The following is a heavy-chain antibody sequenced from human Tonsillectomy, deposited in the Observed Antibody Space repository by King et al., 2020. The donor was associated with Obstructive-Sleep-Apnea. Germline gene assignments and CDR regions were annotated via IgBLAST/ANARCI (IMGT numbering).Heavy chain of an antibody. J-gene: IGHJ3*02. D-gene: IGHD3-10*01. CDR1: GFTFEDYA. V-gene: IGHV3-9*01. CDR3: AKDVFRGFRGLDI. CDR2: ISWSGGSI. Sequence: VQLVESGGGLVQPGRSLRLSCAASGFTFEDYAMHWVRQAPGKGLEWGAGISWSGGSIGYADSVKGRFTISRDNAKNSLYLQMNSLRAEDTALYYCAKDVFRGFRGLDIWGQGTMDTVSS.